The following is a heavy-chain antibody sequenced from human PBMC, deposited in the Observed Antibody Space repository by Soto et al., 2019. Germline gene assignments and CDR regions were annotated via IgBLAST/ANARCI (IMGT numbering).Heavy chain of an antibody. CDR3: ARLTPRVPTIYYYYYYYMDV. CDR2: IYHSGST. D-gene: IGHD1-26*01. J-gene: IGHJ6*03. CDR1: GGSISSGGYS. V-gene: IGHV4-30-2*01. Sequence: SETLSLTCAVSGGSISSGGYSWSWIRQPPGKGLEWIGYIYHSGSTYYNPSLKSRVTISVDTSKNQFSLKLSSVTAADTAVYYCARLTPRVPTIYYYYYYYMDVWGKGTTVTVSS.